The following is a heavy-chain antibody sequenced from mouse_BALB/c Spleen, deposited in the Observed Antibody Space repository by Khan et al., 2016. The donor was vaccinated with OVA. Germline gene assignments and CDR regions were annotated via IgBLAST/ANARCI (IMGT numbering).Heavy chain of an antibody. CDR1: GYSFTGYN. Sequence: VQLQQSGPELEKPGASVKISCKASGYSFTGYNMNWVKQSNGKSLEWIGNIDPYYGGTSYNQKFKGKATLTVDKSSSTAYMQLKSLTSEDSAVXYCARSAYYYGSSYDWYFDVWGAGTTVTVSS. V-gene: IGHV1-39*01. J-gene: IGHJ1*01. D-gene: IGHD1-1*01. CDR2: IDPYYGGT. CDR3: ARSAYYYGSSYDWYFDV.